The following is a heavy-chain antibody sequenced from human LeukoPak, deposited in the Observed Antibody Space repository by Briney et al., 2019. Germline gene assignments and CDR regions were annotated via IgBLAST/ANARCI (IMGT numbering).Heavy chain of an antibody. D-gene: IGHD6-19*01. Sequence: GGSLRLSCAASGFTFSSYSMNWVRQPPGKGLEWVSAISGSGGNTYYADSVKGRFTISRDNSKNTLYLQMNSLRAEDTAVYYCAKDSSGWFPFDYWGQGTLVTVSS. V-gene: IGHV3-23*01. CDR1: GFTFSSYS. J-gene: IGHJ4*02. CDR2: ISGSGGNT. CDR3: AKDSSGWFPFDY.